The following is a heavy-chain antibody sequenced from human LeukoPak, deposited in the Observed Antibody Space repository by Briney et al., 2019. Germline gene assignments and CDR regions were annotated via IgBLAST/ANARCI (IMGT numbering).Heavy chain of an antibody. V-gene: IGHV1-2*02. CDR1: GYTFTGYY. D-gene: IGHD2-2*01. CDR2: INPNSGGT. CDR3: ARAYCSSTSCLDY. Sequence: ASVKVSCKASGYTFTGYYMHWVRQAAGQGLEWMGWINPNSGGTNYAQKFQGRVTMTRDTSISTAYMELSRLRSDDTAVYYCARAYCSSTSCLDYWGQGTLVTVSS. J-gene: IGHJ4*02.